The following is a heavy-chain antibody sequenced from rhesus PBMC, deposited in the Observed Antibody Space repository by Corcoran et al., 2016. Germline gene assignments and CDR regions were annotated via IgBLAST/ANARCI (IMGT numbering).Heavy chain of an antibody. CDR3: ARRPDSSGLDY. CDR2: IFGSIGST. V-gene: IGHV4S7*01. Sequence: QVQLQESGPGLVKPSETLSLTCAVSGGSISGGYGWSWIRQPPGKGLEWIGHIFGSIGSTYYNPSLKSQVTISRDTSKNQFSLKLSSVTAADTAVYYCARRPDSSGLDYWGQGVLVTVSS. D-gene: IGHD6-31*01. CDR1: GGSISGGYG. J-gene: IGHJ4*01.